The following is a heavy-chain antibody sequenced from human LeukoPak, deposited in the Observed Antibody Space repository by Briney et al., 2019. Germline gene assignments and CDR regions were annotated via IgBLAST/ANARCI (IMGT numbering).Heavy chain of an antibody. CDR3: ARALPSIICSSTSCYGRSIWFDP. CDR1: GGSISSYY. Sequence: SETLSLTCIVSGGSISSYYWSWIRQPAGKGLEWIGRIYTSGSTNYTPSLKSRVTMSVATSKNQFSLKLSSVTAAETAVYYCARALPSIICSSTSCYGRSIWFDPWGQGTLVTVSS. CDR2: IYTSGST. J-gene: IGHJ5*02. D-gene: IGHD2-2*01. V-gene: IGHV4-4*07.